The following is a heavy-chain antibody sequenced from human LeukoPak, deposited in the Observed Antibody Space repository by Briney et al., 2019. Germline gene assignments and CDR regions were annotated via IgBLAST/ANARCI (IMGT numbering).Heavy chain of an antibody. J-gene: IGHJ4*02. V-gene: IGHV3-21*01. CDR1: GFTFSSYG. Sequence: GGSLRLSCAASGFTFSSYGMHWVRQAPGKGLEWVSSISSSSSYIYYADSVKGRFTISRDNAKNSLYLQVNSLRAEDTAVYYCATGDSYGSYFDYWGQGTLVTVSS. D-gene: IGHD5-18*01. CDR2: ISSSSSYI. CDR3: ATGDSYGSYFDY.